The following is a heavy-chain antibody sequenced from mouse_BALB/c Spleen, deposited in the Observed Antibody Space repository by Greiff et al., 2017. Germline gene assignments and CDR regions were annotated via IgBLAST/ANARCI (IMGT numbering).Heavy chain of an antibody. D-gene: IGHD2-14*01. CDR3: ATTYRNYAMDY. Sequence: VKLQESGPGLVQPSQSLSITCTVSGFSLTSYGVHWVRQSPGKGLEWLGVIWSGGSTDYNAAFISRLSISKDNSKSQVFFKMNSLQANDTAIYYCATTYRNYAMDYWGQGTSGTVSS. CDR1: GFSLTSYG. J-gene: IGHJ4*01. CDR2: IWSGGST. V-gene: IGHV2-2*02.